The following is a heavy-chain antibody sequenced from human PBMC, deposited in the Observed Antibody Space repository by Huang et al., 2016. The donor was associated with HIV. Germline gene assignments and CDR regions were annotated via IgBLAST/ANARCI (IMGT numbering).Heavy chain of an antibody. V-gene: IGHV1-69*13. CDR2: IIPIFGTA. J-gene: IGHJ4*02. Sequence: QVQLVQSGAEVKKPGSSVKVSCKASGGTFSSYALSWVRQDTGQGLEWMGGIIPIFGTANYAQKFQGRVTITADESTSTAYMELSSLGSEDTAVYYCARARGYYDSSVSYYFDYWGQGTLVTVSS. D-gene: IGHD3-22*01. CDR1: GGTFSSYA. CDR3: ARARGYYDSSVSYYFDY.